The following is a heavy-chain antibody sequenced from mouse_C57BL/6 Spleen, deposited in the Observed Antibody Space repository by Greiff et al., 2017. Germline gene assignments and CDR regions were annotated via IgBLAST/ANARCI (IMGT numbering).Heavy chain of an antibody. V-gene: IGHV1-26*01. CDR3: ARGWTGTGFDY. CDR1: GYTFTDYY. Sequence: EVQLQQSGPELVKPGASVKISCKASGYTFTDYYMNWVKQSHGKSLEWIGDINPNNGGTSYNQKFKGKATLTVDKSSSTAYMELRSLTSEDSAVYYCARGWTGTGFDYWGQGTTRTVSS. CDR2: INPNNGGT. J-gene: IGHJ2*01. D-gene: IGHD4-1*01.